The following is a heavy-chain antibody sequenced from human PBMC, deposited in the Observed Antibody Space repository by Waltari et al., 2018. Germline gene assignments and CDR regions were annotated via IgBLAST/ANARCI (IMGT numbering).Heavy chain of an antibody. J-gene: IGHJ4*02. Sequence: EVQLVESGGGLVKPGGSLRLSCAASGFTFSSYSMNWFRRAPGKGLEWVSSISRSSMYIYYADSVKGRFTRSGDKAKNSLYLKMNSLRAEDTAVYYCAKDRLIYGDHLDYWGQGTLVTVSS. CDR3: AKDRLIYGDHLDY. V-gene: IGHV3-21*01. D-gene: IGHD4-17*01. CDR1: GFTFSSYS. CDR2: ISRSSMYI.